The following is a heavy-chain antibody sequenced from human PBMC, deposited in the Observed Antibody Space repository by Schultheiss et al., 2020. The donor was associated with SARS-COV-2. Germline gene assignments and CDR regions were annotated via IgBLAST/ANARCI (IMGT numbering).Heavy chain of an antibody. CDR2: IYSGGST. D-gene: IGHD1-1*01. Sequence: GESLRLSCAASGFTFSSYAMSWVRQAPGKGLEWVSVIYSGGSTYYADSVKGRFTISRDNSKNTLYLQMNSLRAEDTAVYYCARKARRQLAPFFDYWGQGTLVTVAS. CDR1: GFTFSSYA. V-gene: IGHV3-66*02. CDR3: ARKARRQLAPFFDY. J-gene: IGHJ4*02.